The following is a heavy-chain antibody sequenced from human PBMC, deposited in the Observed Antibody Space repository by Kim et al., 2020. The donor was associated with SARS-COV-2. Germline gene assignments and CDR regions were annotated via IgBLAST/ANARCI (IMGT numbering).Heavy chain of an antibody. CDR3: AREGEGFDY. D-gene: IGHD3-10*01. J-gene: IGHJ4*02. Sequence: GGSLRLTCAASGFRFSGYWMSWVRQAPGKRLEWVANIKQDGSKKEYVDSVKGRFTISRDNAKNSLYLQMNNLRAEDTALYYCAREGEGFDYCGQGTLVT. CDR2: IKQDGSKK. V-gene: IGHV3-7*03. CDR1: GFRFSGYW.